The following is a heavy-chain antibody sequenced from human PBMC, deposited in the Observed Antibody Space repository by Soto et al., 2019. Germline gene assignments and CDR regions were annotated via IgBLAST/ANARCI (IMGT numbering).Heavy chain of an antibody. CDR3: ASPTVTSQYYYYCYGMDV. D-gene: IGHD4-4*01. Sequence: QVQLVQSGAEVKKPGSSVKVSCKASGGTFSSYAISWVRQAPGQGLEWMGGIIPILGTANYAQKFQGRVTITADASPSTAYMELSSLRSEDTAVYYCASPTVTSQYYYYCYGMDVWGQGTTVTVSS. CDR2: IIPILGTA. CDR1: GGTFSSYA. J-gene: IGHJ6*02. V-gene: IGHV1-69*01.